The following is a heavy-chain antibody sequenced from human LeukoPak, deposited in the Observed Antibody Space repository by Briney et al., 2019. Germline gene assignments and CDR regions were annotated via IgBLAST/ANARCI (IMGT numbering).Heavy chain of an antibody. J-gene: IGHJ4*02. V-gene: IGHV4-59*01. CDR1: GGSISSYY. CDR2: IYYSGST. D-gene: IGHD3-3*01. Sequence: SETLSLTCTVSGGSISSYYWSWIRQPPGKGLERIGYIYYSGSTNYNPSLKSRVTISVDTSKNQFSLKLSSVTAADTAVYYCARGPRGWSGYPYYFDYWGQGTLVTVSS. CDR3: ARGPRGWSGYPYYFDY.